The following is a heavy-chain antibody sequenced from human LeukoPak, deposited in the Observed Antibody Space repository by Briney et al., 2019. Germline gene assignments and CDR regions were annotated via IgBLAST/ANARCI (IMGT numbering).Heavy chain of an antibody. J-gene: IGHJ4*02. CDR3: AKFVGDCSSTSCPIDY. D-gene: IGHD2-2*01. Sequence: GGSLRLSCAASGFTFSNYGMHWVRQAPGKGLEWVSAITGSGGGTHYADSVKGRFTISRDNSKNTLYLQMNSLRAEDTAVYYCAKFVGDCSSTSCPIDYWGQGTLVTVSS. V-gene: IGHV3-23*01. CDR1: GFTFSNYG. CDR2: ITGSGGGT.